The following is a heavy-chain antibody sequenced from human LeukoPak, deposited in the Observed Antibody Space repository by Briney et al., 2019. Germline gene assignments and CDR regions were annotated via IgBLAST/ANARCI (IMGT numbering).Heavy chain of an antibody. D-gene: IGHD5-24*01. CDR2: ISYDGSNK. J-gene: IGHJ3*02. Sequence: GGSLRLSCAASGFTFSSYAMHWVRQAPGKGLKWVAIISYDGSNKYYADSVKGRFTISRDNSKITLYLQMNSLTTEDTAVYYCARGMATIKDAFDIWGQGTMVTVSS. CDR1: GFTFSSYA. CDR3: ARGMATIKDAFDI. V-gene: IGHV3-30*04.